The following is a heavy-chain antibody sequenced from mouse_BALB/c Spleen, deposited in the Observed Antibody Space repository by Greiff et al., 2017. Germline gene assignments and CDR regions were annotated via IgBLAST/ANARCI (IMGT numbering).Heavy chain of an antibody. Sequence: VKLVESGPGLVQPSQSLSITCTASGFSLTSYGVHWVRQSPGKGLEWLGVIWSGGSTDYNAALISRQSISKDNSKSQVFFKMNSLQADDTAIYYYAKKADYGSFFDYWGQGTTLTVSS. V-gene: IGHV2-2*01. CDR2: IWSGGST. J-gene: IGHJ2*01. CDR1: GFSLTSYG. CDR3: AKKADYGSFFDY. D-gene: IGHD1-1*01.